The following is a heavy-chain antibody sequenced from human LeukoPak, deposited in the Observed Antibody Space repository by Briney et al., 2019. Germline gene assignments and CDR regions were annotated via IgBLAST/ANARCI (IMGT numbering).Heavy chain of an antibody. CDR1: GGSISSGSYY. Sequence: TLSLTCTVSGGSISSGSYYWSWIRQPAGKGLEWIGRIYTSGSTNYNPSLKSRVTISVDTSKNQFSLKLSSVTAADTAVYYCAGDRKRSLQRDAFDIWGQGTMVTVSS. J-gene: IGHJ3*02. CDR2: IYTSGST. V-gene: IGHV4-61*02. D-gene: IGHD4-11*01. CDR3: AGDRKRSLQRDAFDI.